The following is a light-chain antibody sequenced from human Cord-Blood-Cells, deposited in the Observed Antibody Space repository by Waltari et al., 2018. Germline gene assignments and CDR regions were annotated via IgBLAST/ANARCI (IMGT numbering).Light chain of an antibody. J-gene: IGKJ5*01. CDR2: AAS. CDR3: QQSYSTPIT. Sequence: DIQMTQSPSSLSASVGDRVPITCRASQSISSDLNWYQQKPGKAPKLLIYAASSLQSGVPARCRGSGSGTDFTLTISSLQPEEFATYYCQQSYSTPITFGQGTRLEIK. CDR1: QSISSD. V-gene: IGKV1-39*01.